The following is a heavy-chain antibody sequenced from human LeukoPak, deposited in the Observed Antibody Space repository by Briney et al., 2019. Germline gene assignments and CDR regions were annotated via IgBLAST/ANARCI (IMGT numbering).Heavy chain of an antibody. D-gene: IGHD1-26*01. CDR1: GGSFSGYY. J-gene: IGHJ3*02. CDR3: ARPTLFIVGGDDAFDI. Sequence: KPSETLSLTCAVYGGSFSGYYWSWIRQPPGKGLEWIGEINHSGSTNYNPSLKSRVTMSVDTSKNQFSLKLSSVTAADTAVYYCARPTLFIVGGDDAFDIWGQGTMVTVSS. V-gene: IGHV4-34*01. CDR2: INHSGST.